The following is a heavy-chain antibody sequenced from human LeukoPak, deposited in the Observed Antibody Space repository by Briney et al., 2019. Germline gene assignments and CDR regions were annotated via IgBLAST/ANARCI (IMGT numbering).Heavy chain of an antibody. J-gene: IGHJ5*02. D-gene: IGHD3-10*01. V-gene: IGHV4-39*07. CDR2: IYYSGRT. CDR1: SNYA. CDR3: ARDKDYTGSGGYGRWFYP. Sequence: SNYAMSWVRQPPGKGLEYIGSIYYSGRTYYNPSLKSRVTIPVDTCKKQFSLELSSVTDADTAIYYCARDKDYTGSGGYGRWFYPSGEGALVTVSP.